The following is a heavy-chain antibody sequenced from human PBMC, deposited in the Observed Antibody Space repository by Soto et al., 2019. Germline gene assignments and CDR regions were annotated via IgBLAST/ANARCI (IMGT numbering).Heavy chain of an antibody. Sequence: SETLSLTCTVSGGSISSYYWSWIRQPPGKGLEWIGYIYYSGSTNYNPSLKSRVTISVDTSKNQFSLKLSSVTAADTAVYYCARAAGGYSYGADYYYYGMDVWGQGTTVTVSS. J-gene: IGHJ6*02. CDR2: IYYSGST. V-gene: IGHV4-59*01. CDR1: GGSISSYY. D-gene: IGHD5-18*01. CDR3: ARAAGGYSYGADYYYYGMDV.